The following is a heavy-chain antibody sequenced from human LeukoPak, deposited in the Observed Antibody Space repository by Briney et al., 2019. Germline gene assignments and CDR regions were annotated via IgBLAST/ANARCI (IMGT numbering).Heavy chain of an antibody. Sequence: SETLSLTCAVYGGSFSGYYWSWIRQPPGKGLEWIGEINHSGSTNYNPSLKSRVTISVDTSKNQFSPKLSSVTAADTAVYYCASLTTAEAFDIWGQGTMVTVSS. J-gene: IGHJ3*02. V-gene: IGHV4-34*01. CDR3: ASLTTAEAFDI. D-gene: IGHD3-22*01. CDR2: INHSGST. CDR1: GGSFSGYY.